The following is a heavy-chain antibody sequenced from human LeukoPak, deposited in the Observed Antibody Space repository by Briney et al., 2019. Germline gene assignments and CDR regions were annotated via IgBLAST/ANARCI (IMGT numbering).Heavy chain of an antibody. D-gene: IGHD1-26*01. CDR2: ISSSGGST. CDR3: AKDHRWESPHYLDS. J-gene: IGHJ4*02. V-gene: IGHV3-23*01. Sequence: TGGSLRLSCAASGFTFSSSAMSWVRQVPGKGLEWVSGISSSGGSTNYADSVRGRFTISRDNSKNTLYVQMNSLRDEDTALYYCAKDHRWESPHYLDSWGQGTLVTVSS. CDR1: GFTFSSSA.